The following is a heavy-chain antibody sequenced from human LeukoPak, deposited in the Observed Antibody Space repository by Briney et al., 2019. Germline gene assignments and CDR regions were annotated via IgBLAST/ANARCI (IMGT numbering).Heavy chain of an antibody. V-gene: IGHV3-7*01. CDR3: ARDSGRGGESGYYDL. Sequence: GGSLRLSCAASGFTFGWHWMSWVRQAPGKGLEWVANIKQDGSQRYYVDSAKGRFTISRDNAKNSLYLQMSSLRAEDTAMYYCARDSGRGGESGYYDLWGQGILVTVSS. CDR1: GFTFGWHW. J-gene: IGHJ5*02. D-gene: IGHD3-3*01. CDR2: IKQDGSQR.